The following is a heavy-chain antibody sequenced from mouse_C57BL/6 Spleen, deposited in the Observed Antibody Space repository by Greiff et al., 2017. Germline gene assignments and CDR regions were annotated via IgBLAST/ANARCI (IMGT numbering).Heavy chain of an antibody. CDR3: ASYDYSNYYYFDD. J-gene: IGHJ2*01. D-gene: IGHD2-5*01. Sequence: QVQLQQSGAELVRPGTSVKVSCKASGYAFTNYLIEWVKQRPGQGLEWIGVINPGSGGTNYNEKFKGKATLTADKSSSTAYMQLSSLTSEDSAVYFCASYDYSNYYYFDDWGQGTTLTVSS. V-gene: IGHV1-54*01. CDR2: INPGSGGT. CDR1: GYAFTNYL.